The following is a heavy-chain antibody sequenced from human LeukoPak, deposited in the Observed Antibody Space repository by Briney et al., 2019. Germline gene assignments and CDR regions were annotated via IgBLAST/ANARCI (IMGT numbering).Heavy chain of an antibody. Sequence: ASVKVSFTVSGYTLTELSMHWVRQAPGKGLEWMGGFDPEDGETIYAQKFQGRVTMTEDTSTDTAYMELSSLRSEDTAVYYCATVEVLPVNVGWFDPWGQGTLVTVSS. D-gene: IGHD3-10*02. CDR1: GYTLTELS. V-gene: IGHV1-24*01. CDR3: ATVEVLPVNVGWFDP. J-gene: IGHJ5*02. CDR2: FDPEDGET.